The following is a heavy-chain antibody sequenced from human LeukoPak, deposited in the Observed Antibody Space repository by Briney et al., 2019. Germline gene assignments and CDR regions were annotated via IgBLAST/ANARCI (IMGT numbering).Heavy chain of an antibody. CDR1: GFTFSSYW. J-gene: IGHJ6*02. CDR2: ISTDGSSR. Sequence: GGSLRLSCAASGFTFSSYWMHWLRQEPRKGLVWVSRISTDGSSRSYADSVKGRFTISRDNGKNTLYLQMDSLRAEDTAVYYCASYLTSIPSGMDVWGQGATVTVSS. D-gene: IGHD2/OR15-2a*01. CDR3: ASYLTSIPSGMDV. V-gene: IGHV3-74*01.